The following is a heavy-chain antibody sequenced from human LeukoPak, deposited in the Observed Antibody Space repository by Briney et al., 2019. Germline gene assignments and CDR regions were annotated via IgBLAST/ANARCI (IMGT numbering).Heavy chain of an antibody. V-gene: IGHV3-66*02. CDR2: MYPWGSA. CDR3: GKQGGGDNCR. D-gene: IGHD4-23*01. CDR1: GVTLNTND. Sequence: GGSLRLSCAASGVTLNTNDMNWVRQAPGKGLEWVSVMYPWGSAFYTDSVKGRFTVTRDESKKLMFLQMNTMRPDDTAMYYCGKQGGGDNCRWGQGALVTVSS. J-gene: IGHJ4*01.